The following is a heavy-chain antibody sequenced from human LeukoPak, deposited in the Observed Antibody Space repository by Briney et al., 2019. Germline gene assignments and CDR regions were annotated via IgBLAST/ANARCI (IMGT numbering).Heavy chain of an antibody. CDR1: GGSISSSSYY. Sequence: SETLSLTCTVSGGSISSSSYYWGWIRQPPGKGLEWIGSIYYSGSTYYNPSLKSRVTISVDTSKNQFSLKLSSVTAADTAVYYCARETGYSSGWYSFYYYYYYMDVWGKGTTVTISS. J-gene: IGHJ6*03. CDR2: IYYSGST. D-gene: IGHD6-19*01. CDR3: ARETGYSSGWYSFYYYYYYMDV. V-gene: IGHV4-39*02.